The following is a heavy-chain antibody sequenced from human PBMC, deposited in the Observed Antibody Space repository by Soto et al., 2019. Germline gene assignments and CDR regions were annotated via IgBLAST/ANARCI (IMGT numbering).Heavy chain of an antibody. CDR2: IYYSGST. CDR3: ARGLVRGVIISSYYFDY. V-gene: IGHV4-59*01. CDR1: GGPISSYY. D-gene: IGHD3-10*01. Sequence: PSETLSLTCTVSGGPISSYYWSWIRQPPGKGLEWIGYIYYSGSTNYNPSLKSRVTISVDTSKNQFSLKLSSVNAADTAVYYCARGLVRGVIISSYYFDYWGQGTLVTVPQ. J-gene: IGHJ4*02.